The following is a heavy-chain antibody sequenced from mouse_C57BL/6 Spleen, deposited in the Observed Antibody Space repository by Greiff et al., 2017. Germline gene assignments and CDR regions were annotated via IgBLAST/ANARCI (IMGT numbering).Heavy chain of an antibody. D-gene: IGHD4-1*01. Sequence: DVQLQESGPGLVKPSQSLSLTCSVTGYSITSGYYWNWIRQFPGNKLEWMGYISYDGSNNYNPSLKNRISITRDTSKNQFFLKLNSVTTEDTATYYCARDRGWDWAYWGQGTLVTVSA. CDR1: GYSITSGYY. V-gene: IGHV3-6*01. CDR2: ISYDGSN. CDR3: ARDRGWDWAY. J-gene: IGHJ3*01.